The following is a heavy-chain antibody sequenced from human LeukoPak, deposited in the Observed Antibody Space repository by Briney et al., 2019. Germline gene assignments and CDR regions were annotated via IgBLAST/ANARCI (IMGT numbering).Heavy chain of an antibody. J-gene: IGHJ5*02. CDR2: IIPIFGTA. CDR1: GGTFSSYA. D-gene: IGHD4-23*01. CDR3: ARDRDYGGNSWFDP. Sequence: GASVKVSCKASGGTFSSYAISWVRQAPGQGLEWMGGIIPIFGTATYAQKFQGRVTITADESTSTAYMELGSLRSEDTAVYYCARDRDYGGNSWFDPWGQGTLVTVSS. V-gene: IGHV1-69*13.